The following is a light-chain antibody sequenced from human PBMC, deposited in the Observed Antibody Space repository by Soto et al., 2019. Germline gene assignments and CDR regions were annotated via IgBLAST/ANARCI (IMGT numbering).Light chain of an antibody. CDR2: AAS. Sequence: SSVSASVGDRVTITCRASQGISSWLAWYQKKPGKAPNLLIYAASSLQSGVPSRFSGSESGTDFTLTISSLQPEDCAIYFCQQANSFPITFGQGTRLEIK. CDR3: QQANSFPIT. V-gene: IGKV1-12*01. CDR1: QGISSW. J-gene: IGKJ5*01.